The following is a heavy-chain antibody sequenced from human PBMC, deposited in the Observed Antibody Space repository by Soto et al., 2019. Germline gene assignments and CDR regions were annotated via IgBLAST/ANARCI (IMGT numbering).Heavy chain of an antibody. CDR3: AKAPLEQWLGRADY. D-gene: IGHD6-19*01. CDR2: ISYDGSNK. Sequence: QVQLVESGGGVVQPGRSLRLSCAASGFTFSSYGMHWVRQAPGKGLEWVAVISYDGSNKYYADSVKGRFTISRDNSKNTLYLQMNSLRAEDTAVYYCAKAPLEQWLGRADYWGQGTLVTVSS. CDR1: GFTFSSYG. V-gene: IGHV3-30*18. J-gene: IGHJ4*02.